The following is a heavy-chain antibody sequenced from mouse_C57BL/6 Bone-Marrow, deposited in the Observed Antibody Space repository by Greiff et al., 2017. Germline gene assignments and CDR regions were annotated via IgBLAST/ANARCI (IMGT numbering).Heavy chain of an antibody. V-gene: IGHV1-15*01. D-gene: IGHD1-1*01. CDR3: TRYHYYGSSYWYFDV. J-gene: IGHJ1*03. CDR2: IDPETGGT. CDR1: GYTFTDYE. Sequence: QVQLQQSGAELVRPGASVTLSCKASGYTFTDYEMHWVKQTPVHGLEWIGAIDPETGGTAYNQKFKGKAILTADKSSSTAYMELRSLTSEDSAVYYCTRYHYYGSSYWYFDVWGTGTTVTVSS.